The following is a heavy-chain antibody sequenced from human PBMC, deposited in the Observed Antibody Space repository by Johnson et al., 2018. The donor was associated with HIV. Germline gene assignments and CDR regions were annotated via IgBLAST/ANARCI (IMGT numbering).Heavy chain of an antibody. CDR2: ISSSGSTI. Sequence: QVQLVESGGGLVKPGGSLRLSCAASGFTLSDFYMSWIRQAPGKGLEWVSYISSSGSTIYYADSVKGRFTISRDNAKNSLYLQMNSLRAEDTAVYYCTTDSGWVPLEAFDIWGQGTLATVSS. J-gene: IGHJ3*02. CDR3: TTDSGWVPLEAFDI. D-gene: IGHD6-19*01. CDR1: GFTLSDFY. V-gene: IGHV3-11*04.